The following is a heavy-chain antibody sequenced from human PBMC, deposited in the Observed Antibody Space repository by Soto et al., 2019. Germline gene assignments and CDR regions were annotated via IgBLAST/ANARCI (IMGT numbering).Heavy chain of an antibody. CDR2: IIPILGIA. CDR1: GGTFSSYT. Sequence: QVQLVQSGAEVKKPGSSVKVSCKASGGTFSSYTISWVRQAPGQGLEWMGRIIPILGIANYAQKFQGRVTITADKSTSTAYMELSSLRSEDTAVYYCESGWYSSSRWGGMDGWGQGTTVTVSS. V-gene: IGHV1-69*02. D-gene: IGHD6-13*01. J-gene: IGHJ6*02. CDR3: ESGWYSSSRWGGMDG.